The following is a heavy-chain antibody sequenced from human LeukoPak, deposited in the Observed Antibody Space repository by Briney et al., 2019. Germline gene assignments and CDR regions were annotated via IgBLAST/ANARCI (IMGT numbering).Heavy chain of an antibody. Sequence: GSLRLSCAAPGFTFSSYAMHWVRQAPGKGLEWVAVISYDGSNKYYADSVKGRFTISRDNSKNTLYLQMNSLRAEDTAVYYCARDSYYDSSGYYGYWGQGTLVTVSS. CDR2: ISYDGSNK. V-gene: IGHV3-30-3*01. J-gene: IGHJ4*02. CDR1: GFTFSSYA. D-gene: IGHD3-22*01. CDR3: ARDSYYDSSGYYGY.